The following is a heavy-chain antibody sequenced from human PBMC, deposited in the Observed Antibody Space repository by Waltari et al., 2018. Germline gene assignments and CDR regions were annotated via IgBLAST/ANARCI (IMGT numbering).Heavy chain of an antibody. CDR1: GYPFNRFG. D-gene: IGHD6-6*01. V-gene: IGHV7-4-1*02. CDR2: INTNSETP. J-gene: IGHJ6*02. CDR3: ARDGASSSRDYYYALDV. Sequence: QLVQSGSELKSPGASVKVSCKASGYPFNRFGIIWVRQAPGQGLEWMGWINTNSETPAYAQDFRGRFVFSLDTSASTAYLQISSLKADDTAVYYCARDGASSSRDYYYALDVWGQGTTVTVSS.